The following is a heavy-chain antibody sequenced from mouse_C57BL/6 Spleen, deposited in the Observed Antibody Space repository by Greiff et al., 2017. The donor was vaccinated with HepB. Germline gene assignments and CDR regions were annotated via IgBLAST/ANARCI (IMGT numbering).Heavy chain of an antibody. D-gene: IGHD1-1*01. CDR2: INPNNGGT. V-gene: IGHV1-26*01. J-gene: IGHJ1*03. Sequence: EVQLQQSGPELVKPGASVKISCKASGYTFTDYYMNWVKQSHGKSLEWIGDINPNNGGTSYNQKFKGKATLTVDKSSSTAYMERRSLTSEDSAVYYCARSCHYYGSSYGYFDFWGTGTTVTVSS. CDR3: ARSCHYYGSSYGYFDF. CDR1: GYTFTDYY.